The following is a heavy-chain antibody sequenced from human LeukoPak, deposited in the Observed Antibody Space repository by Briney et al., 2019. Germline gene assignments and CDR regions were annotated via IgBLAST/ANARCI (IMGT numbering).Heavy chain of an antibody. J-gene: IGHJ6*02. CDR3: AKDLDDYGYGMDV. Sequence: GGSLRLSCAASESTMRDHAISWVRQAPGKGLEWVSAISYGDDSTYYADSVKGRFTISRDNSKNTLYLQMNSLRAEDTAVYYCAKDLDDYGYGMDVWGQGTTVTVSS. CDR1: ESTMRDHA. CDR2: ISYGDDST. V-gene: IGHV3-23*01.